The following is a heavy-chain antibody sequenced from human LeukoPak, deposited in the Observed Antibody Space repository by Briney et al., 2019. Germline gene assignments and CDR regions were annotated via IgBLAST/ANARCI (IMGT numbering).Heavy chain of an antibody. V-gene: IGHV1-2*06. CDR3: ARGGSGSGYLYYFDY. Sequence: ASVKVSCQASGYSFRDYPMHWLRQAPGQGLEWMGRINSNSGGTNYAQNFQGRVTMTRDTSINTVYMEVSGLTSDDTAVYYCARGGSGSGYLYYFDYWGQGTLVSVSS. CDR2: INSNSGGT. CDR1: GYSFRDYP. D-gene: IGHD3-10*01. J-gene: IGHJ4*02.